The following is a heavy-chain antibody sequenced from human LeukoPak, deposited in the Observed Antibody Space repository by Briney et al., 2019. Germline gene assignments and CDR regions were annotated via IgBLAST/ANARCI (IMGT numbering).Heavy chain of an antibody. J-gene: IGHJ4*02. Sequence: SETLSLTCTVSGYSISSGYYWTWIRQPAGKGLEWIGHIYTSVNTNYNPSLKSRVTMSVDTSKNQFSLKLSSVTAADTAVYYYARGESLFDYWGQGTLVTVSS. CDR2: IYTSVNT. CDR3: ARGESLFDY. CDR1: GYSISSGYY. D-gene: IGHD3-10*01. V-gene: IGHV4-4*07.